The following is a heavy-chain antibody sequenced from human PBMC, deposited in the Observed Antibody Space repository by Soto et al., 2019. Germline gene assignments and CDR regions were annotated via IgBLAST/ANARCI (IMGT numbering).Heavy chain of an antibody. CDR2: ISYDGSNK. CDR3: AKDAWAYYYDSSGYDLGYFDY. V-gene: IGHV3-30*18. Sequence: QVQLVESGGGVVQPGRSLRLSCAASGFTFSSYGMHWVRQAPGKGLEWVAVISYDGSNKYYADSVKGRFTISRDNSKNTLYLQMNSLRAEDTAVYYCAKDAWAYYYDSSGYDLGYFDYWGQGTLVTVSS. D-gene: IGHD3-22*01. J-gene: IGHJ4*02. CDR1: GFTFSSYG.